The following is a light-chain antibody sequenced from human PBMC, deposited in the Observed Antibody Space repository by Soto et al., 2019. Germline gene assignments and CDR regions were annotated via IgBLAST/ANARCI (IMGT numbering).Light chain of an antibody. CDR3: RQRSNWPPEVT. CDR1: QSVSTY. Sequence: IVFSHSPVTLSLSPGAIATLSCRASQSVSTYLAWYQQKPGQAPRLLIYDASNRATGIPVRFSGSGSGTDFTLTISNLEPEDFALYYCRQRSNWPPEVTFGQGTRLEIK. CDR2: DAS. J-gene: IGKJ5*01. V-gene: IGKV3-11*01.